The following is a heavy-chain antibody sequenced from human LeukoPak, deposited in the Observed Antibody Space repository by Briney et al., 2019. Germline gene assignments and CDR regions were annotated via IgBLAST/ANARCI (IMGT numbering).Heavy chain of an antibody. V-gene: IGHV4-38-2*02. CDR3: ARARGSWASYYFDY. J-gene: IGHJ4*02. CDR1: GYSISSGYY. Sequence: SETLSLTCTVSGYSISSGYYWGWIRQPPGKGLEWIGEINHSGSTNYNPSLKSRVTISVDTSKNQFSLKLSSVTAADTAVYYCARARGSWASYYFDYWGQGTLVTVSS. D-gene: IGHD1-26*01. CDR2: INHSGST.